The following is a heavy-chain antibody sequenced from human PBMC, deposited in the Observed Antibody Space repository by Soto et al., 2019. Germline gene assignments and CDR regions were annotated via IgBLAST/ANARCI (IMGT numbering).Heavy chain of an antibody. D-gene: IGHD2-15*01. V-gene: IGHV3-66*01. J-gene: IGHJ4*02. Sequence: GGSLRLSCAASGFTVSSNYMSWVRQAPGKGLEWVSVIYSGGSTYYADSVKGRFTISRDNSKNTLYLQMNSLRAEDTAVYYCARDIYCSGGSCFDYWGQGTLVTVSS. CDR3: ARDIYCSGGSCFDY. CDR2: IYSGGST. CDR1: GFTVSSNY.